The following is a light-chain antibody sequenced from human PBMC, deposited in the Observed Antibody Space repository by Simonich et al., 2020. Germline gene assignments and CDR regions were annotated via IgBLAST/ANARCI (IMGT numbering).Light chain of an antibody. CDR1: SSDVGSYNL. CDR3: CSYAGRSTWV. J-gene: IGLJ3*02. CDR2: EGT. V-gene: IGLV2-23*01. Sequence: QSALTQPASVSGTHGQSITISCTGTSSDVGSYNLVSWYQQHPGKAPKLLIYEGTKRPSGVSNRFSGSKSGNTASLTISGLQAEDEADYDCCSYAGRSTWVFGGGTKLTVL.